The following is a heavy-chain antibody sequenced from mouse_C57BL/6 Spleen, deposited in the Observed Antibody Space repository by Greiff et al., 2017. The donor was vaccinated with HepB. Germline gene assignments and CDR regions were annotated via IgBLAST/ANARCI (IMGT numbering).Heavy chain of an antibody. CDR1: GYTFTNYW. V-gene: IGHV1-63*01. Sequence: VQLQQSGAELVRPGHSVKMSCKASGYTFTNYWIGWAKQRPGHGLEWIGDIYPGGGYTNYNEKFKGKATLTADKSSSTAYMQFSSLTSEDSAIYYCARGDYYYGSRRGYFDYWGQGTTLTVSS. CDR2: IYPGGGYT. D-gene: IGHD1-1*01. J-gene: IGHJ2*01. CDR3: ARGDYYYGSRRGYFDY.